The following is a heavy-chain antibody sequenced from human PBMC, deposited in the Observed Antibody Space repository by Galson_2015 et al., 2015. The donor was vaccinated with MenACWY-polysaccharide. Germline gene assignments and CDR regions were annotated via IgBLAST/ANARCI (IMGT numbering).Heavy chain of an antibody. Sequence: SLRLSCAASGFTFSNYIMHWVRQAPGKGLVWVSRITGDGSDTRYAGSVKGRFTISGDNARNTLYLQMNSLRDEDTAVYYCARVGVCSGGSCYKMFDVWGQGTMVTVSS. CDR2: ITGDGSDT. CDR1: GFTFSNYI. D-gene: IGHD2-15*01. V-gene: IGHV3-74*01. J-gene: IGHJ3*01. CDR3: ARVGVCSGGSCYKMFDV.